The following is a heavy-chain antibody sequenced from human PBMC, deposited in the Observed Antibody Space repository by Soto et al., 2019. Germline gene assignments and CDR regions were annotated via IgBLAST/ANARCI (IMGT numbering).Heavy chain of an antibody. CDR3: ARGLGGGDWL. Sequence: QVQLVESGGGVVQPGRSLRLSCAASGFTFSSYAMHWVRQAPGKGLEWVAVISYDGSNKYYADSVKGRFTISRDNSKNTLYRQMNRLRAEDTAVYYCARGLGGGDWLWGQGTLVTVSS. CDR1: GFTFSSYA. CDR2: ISYDGSNK. D-gene: IGHD2-21*02. V-gene: IGHV3-30-3*01. J-gene: IGHJ4*02.